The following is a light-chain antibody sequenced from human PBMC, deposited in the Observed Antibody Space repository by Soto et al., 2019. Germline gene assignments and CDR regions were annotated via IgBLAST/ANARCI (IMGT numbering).Light chain of an antibody. CDR1: QSVSSY. V-gene: IGKV3-11*01. CDR2: DAS. J-gene: IGKJ1*01. CDR3: QQYNQWPLT. Sequence: EIVLSQSPATLSLYPGERATLSCRASQSVSSYLAWYQQKPGQAPRLLIYDASNRATGIPARFSGSGSGTDFTLTISSLEPEDFAVYHCQQYNQWPLTFGQGTKVDI.